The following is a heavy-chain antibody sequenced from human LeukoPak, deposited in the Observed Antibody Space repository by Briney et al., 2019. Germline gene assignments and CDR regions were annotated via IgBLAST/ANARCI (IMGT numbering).Heavy chain of an antibody. D-gene: IGHD2-2*01. J-gene: IGHJ4*02. CDR1: GYTFTSDD. Sequence: ASVKVSCKASGYTFTSDDINWVRQATGQGLEWMGWMNPNSGNTGYAQKFQGRVTMTRDTSIGTAYMELSSLRSEDTAVYYCARGGTPRYCSSTSCSYYFDYWGQGTLVTVSS. V-gene: IGHV1-8*01. CDR2: MNPNSGNT. CDR3: ARGGTPRYCSSTSCSYYFDY.